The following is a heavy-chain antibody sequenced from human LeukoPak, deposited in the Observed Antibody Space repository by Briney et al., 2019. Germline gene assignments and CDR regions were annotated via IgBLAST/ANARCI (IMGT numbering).Heavy chain of an antibody. Sequence: GGSLRLSCAASGFSFSGYVMHWVRQAPGKGLEWVAFIRGDGTQQYYADSVEGRFIISRDNSKNTVYLQMNSLRAEDTAMYYCAKDNGGYAFDYWGQGTLVTVSS. J-gene: IGHJ4*02. D-gene: IGHD5-12*01. CDR3: AKDNGGYAFDY. CDR1: GFSFSGYV. CDR2: IRGDGTQQ. V-gene: IGHV3-30*02.